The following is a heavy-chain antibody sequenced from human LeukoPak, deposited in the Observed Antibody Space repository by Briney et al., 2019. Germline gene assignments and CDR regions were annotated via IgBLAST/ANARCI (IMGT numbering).Heavy chain of an antibody. D-gene: IGHD1-20*01. CDR1: GYSFTSYW. J-gene: IGHJ6*03. CDR3: ARHNFAGYYMDV. CDR2: IYPGDSAT. Sequence: GESLKISCRGSGYSFTSYWIGWVRQIPGKGLEGMGIIYPGDSATRYSPSFAGQVTISADQSISTAYLQWSSLKASDTAMYYCARHNFAGYYMDVWGKGTTVTVSS. V-gene: IGHV5-51*01.